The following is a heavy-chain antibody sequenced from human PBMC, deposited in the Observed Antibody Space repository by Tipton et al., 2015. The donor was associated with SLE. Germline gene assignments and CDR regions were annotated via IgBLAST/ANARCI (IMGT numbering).Heavy chain of an antibody. CDR3: AGAAPGVQGVNDAFDI. CDR2: INHSGST. Sequence: TLSLTCTVSGGSISSSSYYWSWIRQSPGKGLEWIGEINHSGSTNYDPSLKSRVTISVDTSKNQFSLKLSSVTAADTAVYYCAGAAPGVQGVNDAFDIWGQGTMVTVSS. CDR1: GGSISSSSYY. D-gene: IGHD3-10*01. J-gene: IGHJ3*02. V-gene: IGHV4-39*07.